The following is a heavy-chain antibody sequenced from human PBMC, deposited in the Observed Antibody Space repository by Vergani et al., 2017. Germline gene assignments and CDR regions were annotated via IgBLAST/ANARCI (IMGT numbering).Heavy chain of an antibody. V-gene: IGHV4-4*07. CDR2: VFSSGST. CDR3: VKGPTSSRGYFDH. J-gene: IGHJ4*03. Sequence: QVQLQESGPGLVKPSETLSLTCSVSTESISRYYWSWIRQPAGKGLEWIGRVFSSGSTVYNPALKSRVIMSLDTSKKQLSLNLTSVTAADTAVYFCVKGPTSSRGYFDHWGQGTLVIASS. D-gene: IGHD5-24*01. CDR1: TESISRYY.